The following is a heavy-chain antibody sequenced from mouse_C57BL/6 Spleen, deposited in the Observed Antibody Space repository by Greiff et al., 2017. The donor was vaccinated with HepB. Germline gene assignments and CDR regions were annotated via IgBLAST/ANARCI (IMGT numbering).Heavy chain of an antibody. D-gene: IGHD2-14*01. CDR1: GYAFSSSW. Sequence: VKLQQSGPELVKPGASVKISCKASGYAFSSSWMNWVKQRPGKGLEWIGRIYPGDGDTNYNGKFKGKATLTADKSSSTAYMQLSSLTSEDSAVYFCARSAGYSWFAYWGQGTLVTVSA. J-gene: IGHJ3*01. CDR2: IYPGDGDT. CDR3: ARSAGYSWFAY. V-gene: IGHV1-82*01.